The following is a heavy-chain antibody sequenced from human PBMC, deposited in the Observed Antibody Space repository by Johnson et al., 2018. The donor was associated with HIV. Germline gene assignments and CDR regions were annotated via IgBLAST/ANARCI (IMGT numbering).Heavy chain of an antibody. CDR3: AREKPRLVQGVLDAFDI. J-gene: IGHJ3*02. V-gene: IGHV3-74*03. D-gene: IGHD3-10*01. CDR1: GFIFRNYW. Sequence: VQLVESGGGVVQPGRSRRLSCAASGFIFRNYWMHWVRQAPGKGLVWVARIYSDGSDTAYADSVKGRFTISRDNAKKTLYLQMNSLRAEDTAVYYCAREKPRLVQGVLDAFDIWGQGTMVTVSS. CDR2: IYSDGSDT.